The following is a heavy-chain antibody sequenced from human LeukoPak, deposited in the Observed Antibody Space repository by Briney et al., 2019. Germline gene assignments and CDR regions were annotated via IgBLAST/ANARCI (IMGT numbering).Heavy chain of an antibody. D-gene: IGHD2-15*01. CDR2: ISGSGGST. Sequence: PGGSLRLSCAASGFTSSSYAMSWVRQAPGKGLEWVSAISGSGGSTYYADSVKGRFTISRDNSKNTLYLQMNSLRAEDTAVYYCRAVVVAAAVVYYFDYWGQGTLVTVSS. V-gene: IGHV3-23*01. CDR1: GFTSSSYA. J-gene: IGHJ4*02. CDR3: RAVVVAAAVVYYFDY.